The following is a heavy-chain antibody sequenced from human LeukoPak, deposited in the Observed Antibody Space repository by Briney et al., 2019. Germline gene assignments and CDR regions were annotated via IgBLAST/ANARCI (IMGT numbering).Heavy chain of an antibody. Sequence: GGSLRLSCAASGFTFSSYWMSWVRQAPGKGLEWLANIKQDGSEKYYVDSVKGRFTISRDNAKNSLYLQMNSLRAEDTAVYYCARGVVFWSGIFDYWGQGTLVTVSS. CDR3: ARGVVFWSGIFDY. V-gene: IGHV3-7*05. CDR2: IKQDGSEK. CDR1: GFTFSSYW. J-gene: IGHJ4*02. D-gene: IGHD3-3*01.